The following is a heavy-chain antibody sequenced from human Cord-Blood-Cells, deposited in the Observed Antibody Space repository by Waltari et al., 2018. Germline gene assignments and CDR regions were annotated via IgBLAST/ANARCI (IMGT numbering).Heavy chain of an antibody. CDR1: GYTFTGYH. D-gene: IGHD2-2*01. CDR2: INPNSGGT. Sequence: QVQLVQSGAEVKKPGAYVKVSCTASGYTFTGYHMPWVRQAPGQGLEWMGWINPNSGGTNYAQKFQGRVTMTRDTSISTAYMELSRLRSDDTAVYYCARDIVVVPAAVYFDYWGQGTLVTVSS. CDR3: ARDIVVVPAAVYFDY. J-gene: IGHJ4*02. V-gene: IGHV1-2*02.